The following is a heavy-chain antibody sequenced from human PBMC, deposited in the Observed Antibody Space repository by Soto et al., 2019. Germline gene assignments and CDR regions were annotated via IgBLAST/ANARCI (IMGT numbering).Heavy chain of an antibody. CDR3: AKDNMVRGVKGLFDY. Sequence: EVQLLESGGGLVQPGGSLRLSCAASGSTFATMPMSWSRKPPGRGLGGVSAISGSGGSTYYADSVKGRFTISRDNSKNTLYLQMNSLRAEDTAVYYCAKDNMVRGVKGLFDYWGQGTLVTVSS. D-gene: IGHD3-10*01. CDR1: GSTFATMP. J-gene: IGHJ4*02. CDR2: ISGSGGST. V-gene: IGHV3-23*01.